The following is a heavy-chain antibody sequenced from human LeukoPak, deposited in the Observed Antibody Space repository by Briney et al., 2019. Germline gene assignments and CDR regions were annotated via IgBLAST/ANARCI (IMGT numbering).Heavy chain of an antibody. J-gene: IGHJ4*02. V-gene: IGHV4-38-2*02. CDR3: ARAGVDYGDYYFDY. CDR2: IYHSGST. Sequence: SETLSLTCTVSGYSISSGYYWGWIRQPPGKGLEWIGSIYHSGSTYYNPSLKSRVTISVDTSKNQFSLKLSSVTAADTAVYYCARAGVDYGDYYFDYWGQGTLVTVSS. CDR1: GYSISSGYY. D-gene: IGHD4-17*01.